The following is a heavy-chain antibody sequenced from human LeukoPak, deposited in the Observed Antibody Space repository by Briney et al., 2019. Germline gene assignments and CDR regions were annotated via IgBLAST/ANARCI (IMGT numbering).Heavy chain of an antibody. Sequence: GGSLRLSCAASGFTFSSYAMSWVRQAPGKGLEWVSGISGSGDNTYYADSVKGRFTISRDNSKNTLYVQVNSLETEDTAAYYCAKGSYYDSSGSFYFDYWGQGTLVTVSS. CDR1: GFTFSSYA. V-gene: IGHV3-23*01. J-gene: IGHJ4*02. CDR3: AKGSYYDSSGSFYFDY. CDR2: ISGSGDNT. D-gene: IGHD3-22*01.